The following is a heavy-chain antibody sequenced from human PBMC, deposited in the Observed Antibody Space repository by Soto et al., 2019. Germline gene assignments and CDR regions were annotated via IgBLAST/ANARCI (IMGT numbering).Heavy chain of an antibody. D-gene: IGHD2-21*02. CDR3: ARGGPVVVVTAALDY. Sequence: QVQLVQSGAEVKKPGASVKVSCKASGDTFTDYYIHWVRQAPGQGLEWMGTVNPSGGHTTYAQHFLGSMTMTRDPSTSTLYMELTSLTSEDTAVYYCARGGPVVVVTAALDYWGQGTLVTVSS. V-gene: IGHV1-46*01. J-gene: IGHJ4*02. CDR1: GDTFTDYY. CDR2: VNPSGGHT.